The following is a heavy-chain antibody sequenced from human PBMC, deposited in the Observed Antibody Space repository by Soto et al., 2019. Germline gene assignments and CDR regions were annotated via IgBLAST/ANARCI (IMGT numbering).Heavy chain of an antibody. Sequence: PGGSLRLSCTASGFIVSGTYVNLVSQAPGKGLEWVSVISNRGDTHYADSVRGRFSLSRDISDNTLHLQMNNLRVEDTAVYYCAREPRYCRGGSCSITGDAYDVWGQGTMVTVSS. V-gene: IGHV3-66*01. CDR3: AREPRYCRGGSCSITGDAYDV. D-gene: IGHD2-15*01. CDR1: GFIVSGTY. J-gene: IGHJ3*01. CDR2: ISNRGDT.